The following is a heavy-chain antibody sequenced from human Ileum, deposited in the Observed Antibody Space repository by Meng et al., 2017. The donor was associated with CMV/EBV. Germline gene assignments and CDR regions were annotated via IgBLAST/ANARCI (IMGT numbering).Heavy chain of an antibody. D-gene: IGHD5-18*01. Sequence: VSGGSISVVGYSWTWIRQPPGKGLEWIGYMWHTGATYYNPSLKSRVTISVDRSKSQFSLNLSSVTAADTAVYYCARGSGYTYGYDYWGQGTLVTVSS. CDR3: ARGSGYTYGYDY. V-gene: IGHV4-30-2*01. CDR1: GGSISVVGYS. CDR2: MWHTGAT. J-gene: IGHJ4*02.